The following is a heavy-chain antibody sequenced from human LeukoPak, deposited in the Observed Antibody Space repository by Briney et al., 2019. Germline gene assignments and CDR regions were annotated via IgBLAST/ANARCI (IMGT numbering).Heavy chain of an antibody. Sequence: GGSLRLSCAASGFTFSSYEMNWVRQAPGKGLEWVSSISSSSSYIYYADSVKGRFTISRDNAKNSLYLQMNSLRAEDTAVYYCARDWSEMATMVDYYYYYYMDVWGKGTTVTVSS. CDR1: GFTFSSYE. V-gene: IGHV3-21*01. J-gene: IGHJ6*03. CDR2: ISSSSSYI. D-gene: IGHD5-24*01. CDR3: ARDWSEMATMVDYYYYYYMDV.